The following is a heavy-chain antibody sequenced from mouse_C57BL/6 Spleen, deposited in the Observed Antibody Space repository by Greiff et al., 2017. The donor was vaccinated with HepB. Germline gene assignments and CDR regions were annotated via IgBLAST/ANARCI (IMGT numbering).Heavy chain of an antibody. Sequence: EVQVVESGGGLVKPGGSLKLSCAASGFTFSDYGMHWVRQAPEKGLEWVAYISSGSSTIYYADTVKGRFTISRDNAQNTLFLQMTSLRSEDTAMYYWARHNPPYGSHDYWGQGTTLTVSS. CDR1: GFTFSDYG. V-gene: IGHV5-17*01. CDR2: ISSGSSTI. CDR3: ARHNPPYGSHDY. D-gene: IGHD1-1*01. J-gene: IGHJ2*01.